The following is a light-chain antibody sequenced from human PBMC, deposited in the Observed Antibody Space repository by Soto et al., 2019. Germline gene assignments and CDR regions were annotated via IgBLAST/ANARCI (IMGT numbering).Light chain of an antibody. J-gene: IGKJ4*01. Sequence: EIVLTQSPGTPSLSRGERATLSCRASQSVSSSYLAWYQQKPGQAPRLLIYGASSRATGIPDRFSGSGSGTDFTLTISRLEPEDFAVYYCQQYGSSPLTFGGGTKVDIK. CDR1: QSVSSSY. CDR2: GAS. CDR3: QQYGSSPLT. V-gene: IGKV3-20*01.